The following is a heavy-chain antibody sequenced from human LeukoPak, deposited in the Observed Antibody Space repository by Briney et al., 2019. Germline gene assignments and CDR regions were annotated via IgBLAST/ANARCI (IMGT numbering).Heavy chain of an antibody. V-gene: IGHV3-30*02. CDR3: AKGSLLWLRGYFDY. Sequence: GGSLRLSCAASGFTFSSYGMHWVRQAPGKGLEWVAFIRYDGSNKYYADSVKGRFTISRDNSKNTLYLQMNSLRAEDTAVYYCAKGSLLWLRGYFDYWGQGTLVTVSS. D-gene: IGHD3-10*01. CDR2: IRYDGSNK. J-gene: IGHJ4*02. CDR1: GFTFSSYG.